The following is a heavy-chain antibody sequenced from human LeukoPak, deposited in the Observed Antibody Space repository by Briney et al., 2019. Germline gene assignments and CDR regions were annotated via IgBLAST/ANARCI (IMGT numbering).Heavy chain of an antibody. CDR3: ASNYGSGTYGMDV. J-gene: IGHJ6*02. Sequence: GGSLRLSCVASGFTFSTYAMSWVRQAPGKGLEWVSVIYSGGSTYYADSVKGRFTISRDNSKNTLYLQMNSLRAEDTAVYYCASNYGSGTYGMDVWGQGTTVTVSS. CDR2: IYSGGST. CDR1: GFTFSTYA. V-gene: IGHV3-53*01. D-gene: IGHD3-10*01.